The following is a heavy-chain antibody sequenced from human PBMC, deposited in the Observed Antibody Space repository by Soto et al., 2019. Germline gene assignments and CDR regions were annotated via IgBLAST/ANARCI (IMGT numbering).Heavy chain of an antibody. J-gene: IGHJ4*02. D-gene: IGHD3-9*01. CDR1: GFTFSSYG. V-gene: IGHV3-23*01. CDR3: ARDVGLDSDDFFAY. Sequence: VGSLRLSCTASGFTFSSYGMGWVRQAPGKGLQWVSTIRGDGGQTHYTDSVKGRFSISRDNSKNTVYLQMDSLRAEDTAMYFCARDVGLDSDDFFAYWGQGTQVTVSS. CDR2: IRGDGGQT.